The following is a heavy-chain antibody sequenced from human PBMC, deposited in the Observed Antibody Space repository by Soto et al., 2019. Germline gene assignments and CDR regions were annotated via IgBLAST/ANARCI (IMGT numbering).Heavy chain of an antibody. CDR2: ISYDGSNK. J-gene: IGHJ5*02. CDR1: GFTFSSYA. V-gene: IGHV3-30-3*01. CDR3: ARDSNPPYYYDSSGLYGWFDP. Sequence: QVQLVESGGCVVQPGRSLRLSCAASGFTFSSYAMHWVRQAPGKGLEWVAVISYDGSNKYYADSVKGRFTISRDNSKNTLYLQMNSLRAEDTAVYYCARDSNPPYYYDSSGLYGWFDPWGQGTLVTVSS. D-gene: IGHD3-22*01.